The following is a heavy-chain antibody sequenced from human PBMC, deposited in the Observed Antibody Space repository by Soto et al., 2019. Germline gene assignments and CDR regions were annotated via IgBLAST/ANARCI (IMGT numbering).Heavy chain of an antibody. CDR3: AREGNLGRWLQPLDF. V-gene: IGHV4-59*01. CDR2: IHYNGNT. CDR1: GDSISAYS. D-gene: IGHD5-12*01. J-gene: IGHJ4*02. Sequence: PSETLSLTCTVSGDSISAYSWIWVRQPPGKGLEWIGNIHYNGNTKYSPSLKSRVTMSVDTSKNHFSLRLISVTAADTAIYFCAREGNLGRWLQPLDFWGQGT.